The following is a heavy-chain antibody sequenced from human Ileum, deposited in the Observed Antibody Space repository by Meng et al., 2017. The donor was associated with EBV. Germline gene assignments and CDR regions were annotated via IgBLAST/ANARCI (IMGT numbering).Heavy chain of an antibody. V-gene: IGHV4-39*07. Sequence: LQLQESGPGLLKPSETLPLTCTVSGASIRGSRYYWGWIRQPPGKGLEWIGSTYYSGSTNYNPSLKSRVTISVDTSKNQFSLNLSSVTAADTAVYYCARGDILTGYWYYFDYWGQGILVTVSS. CDR1: GASIRGSRYY. CDR3: ARGDILTGYWYYFDY. J-gene: IGHJ4*02. CDR2: TYYSGST. D-gene: IGHD3-9*01.